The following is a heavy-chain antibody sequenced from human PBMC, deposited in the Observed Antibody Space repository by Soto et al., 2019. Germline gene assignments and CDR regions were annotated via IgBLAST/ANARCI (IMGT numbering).Heavy chain of an antibody. D-gene: IGHD2-2*02. Sequence: EVQLVESGGGLVKPGGSLRLSCAASGFTFSNAWMSWVRQAPGKGLEWVGRIKSKTDGGTTDYAAPVKGRFTISRDDSKNTLYLQMNSLKTEDTAVYYCTTEVEYCSSTSCYTRWFDPWGQGTLVTVSS. J-gene: IGHJ5*02. CDR3: TTEVEYCSSTSCYTRWFDP. CDR2: IKSKTDGGTT. CDR1: GFTFSNAW. V-gene: IGHV3-15*01.